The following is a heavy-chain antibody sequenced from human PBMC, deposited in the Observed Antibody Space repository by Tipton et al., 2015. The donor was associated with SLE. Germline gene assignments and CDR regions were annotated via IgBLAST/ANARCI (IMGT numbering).Heavy chain of an antibody. CDR3: ARDISSSGYYPGLGY. V-gene: IGHV3-21*03. D-gene: IGHD3-22*01. CDR1: GFIFSDYS. Sequence: GSLRLSCAASGFIFSDYSMNWVRQAPGKGLEWVSSISSSSRYIYHAESLKGRFTISRDNAKNSLYLQMNSLRAEDTAVYYCARDISSSGYYPGLGYWGQGTLVTVSS. J-gene: IGHJ4*02. CDR2: ISSSSRYI.